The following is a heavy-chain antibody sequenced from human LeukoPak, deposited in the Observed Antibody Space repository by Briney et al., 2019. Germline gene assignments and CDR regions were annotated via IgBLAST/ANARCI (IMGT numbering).Heavy chain of an antibody. CDR1: GGSISSYY. Sequence: PSETLSLTCTVSGGSISSYYWSWIRQSPRKGLEWIGYIYYSGSTNYSPSLKSRVTISVDTSKNQFSLKLSSVTAADTAVYYCARGGYSSSWLGVFDIWGQGTMVTVST. D-gene: IGHD6-13*01. V-gene: IGHV4-59*01. J-gene: IGHJ3*02. CDR3: ARGGYSSSWLGVFDI. CDR2: IYYSGST.